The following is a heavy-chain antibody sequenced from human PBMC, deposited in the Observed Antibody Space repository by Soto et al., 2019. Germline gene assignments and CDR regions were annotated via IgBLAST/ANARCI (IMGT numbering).Heavy chain of an antibody. J-gene: IGHJ6*02. CDR1: GGSISSYY. D-gene: IGHD4-17*01. CDR2: IYYSGST. V-gene: IGHV4-59*01. Sequence: SETLSLTCTVSGGSISSYYWSWIRQPPGKGLEWIGYIYYSGSTNYNPSLKSRVTISVDTSKNQFSLKLSSVTAADTAVYYCARGRFYGDYENYYYYGMGVWGQGTTVTVSS. CDR3: ARGRFYGDYENYYYYGMGV.